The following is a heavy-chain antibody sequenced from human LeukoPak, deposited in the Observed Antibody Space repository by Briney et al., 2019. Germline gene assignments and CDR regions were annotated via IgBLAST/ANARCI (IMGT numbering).Heavy chain of an antibody. CDR2: ISAYNGDT. J-gene: IGHJ2*01. CDR3: ARDPSNTSGRYQYFDL. Sequence: GASVKVSCKASGYTFNHLGITWVRQAPGQGLEWMGWISAYNGDTKYAQKFQGRVTMTTDTPTSTAYMELRSLRYDDTALYYCARDPSNTSGRYQYFDLWGRGTLVTVSS. CDR1: GYTFNHLG. D-gene: IGHD6-19*01. V-gene: IGHV1-18*01.